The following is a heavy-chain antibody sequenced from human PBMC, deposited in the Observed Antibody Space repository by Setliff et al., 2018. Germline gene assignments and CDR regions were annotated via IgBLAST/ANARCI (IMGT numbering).Heavy chain of an antibody. Sequence: PGESLKISCKGSGYSFSNFWIGWVRQMPGKGLEWMGIIYPGDSDTRYSPSFQGQVTMSADKSISTAYLQWSSLKASDTAIYYCARTDGSGTYYNMDNWGKGTMVTVSS. CDR1: GYSFSNFW. V-gene: IGHV5-51*01. CDR2: IYPGDSDT. D-gene: IGHD3-10*01. CDR3: ARTDGSGTYYNMDN. J-gene: IGHJ4*02.